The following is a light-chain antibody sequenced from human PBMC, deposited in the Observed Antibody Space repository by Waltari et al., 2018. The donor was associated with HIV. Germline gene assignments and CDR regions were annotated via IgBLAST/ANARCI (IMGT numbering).Light chain of an antibody. CDR3: MIWYGNIWV. Sequence: QAVLTQPFSLSASPGESASLSCTLRSGVNVQNYRIYWYQQRPGSPPRYLLRYKSESDKDVGTGIPSLFSGSPDVPAYAGTLVIVWLQSEDEADYCCMIWYGNIWVFGGGTQLTV. CDR1: SGVNVQNYR. CDR2: YKSESDK. J-gene: IGLJ3*02. V-gene: IGLV5-45*03.